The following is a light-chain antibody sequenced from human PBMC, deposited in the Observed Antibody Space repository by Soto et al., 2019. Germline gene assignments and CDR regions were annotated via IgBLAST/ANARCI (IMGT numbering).Light chain of an antibody. Sequence: DIQMTQSPSTLSASVRDRVTITCRASQSIRSWLAWYQQKPGKAPKLLIYKASSLESGVPSRFSGSGSGTESTLTISSLQPDDSATYYCQQYDSYPWTSGQGTKVEIK. J-gene: IGKJ1*01. CDR1: QSIRSW. V-gene: IGKV1-5*03. CDR3: QQYDSYPWT. CDR2: KAS.